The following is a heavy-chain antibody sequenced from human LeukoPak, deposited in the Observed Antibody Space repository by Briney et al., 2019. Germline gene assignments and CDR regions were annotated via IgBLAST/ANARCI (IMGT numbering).Heavy chain of an antibody. CDR1: GFTFSSYW. CDR3: ARYGLSGYDWLIDY. J-gene: IGHJ4*02. D-gene: IGHD5-12*01. V-gene: IGHV3-74*01. CDR2: INSDGRST. Sequence: PGGSLRLSCAASGFTFSSYWMHWVRQAPGKGLVWVSRINSDGRSTSYAASVKGGFTISRDNAKNTLYLQMNSLRAEDTAVYYCARYGLSGYDWLIDYWGQGTLVTVSS.